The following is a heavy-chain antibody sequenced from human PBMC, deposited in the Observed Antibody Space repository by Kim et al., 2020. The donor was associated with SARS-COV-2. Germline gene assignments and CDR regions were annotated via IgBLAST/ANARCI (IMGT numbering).Heavy chain of an antibody. J-gene: IGHJ4*02. Sequence: APVKGRFTISRDESKNTLDLQMNSLKTEDTAVYYCTSDGYCSGGSCYDYWGQGTLVTVSS. V-gene: IGHV3-15*01. D-gene: IGHD2-15*01. CDR3: TSDGYCSGGSCYDY.